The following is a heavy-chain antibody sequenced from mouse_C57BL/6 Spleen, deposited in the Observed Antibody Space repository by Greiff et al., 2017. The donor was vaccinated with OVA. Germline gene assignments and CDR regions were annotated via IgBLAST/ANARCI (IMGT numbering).Heavy chain of an antibody. J-gene: IGHJ4*01. Sequence: EVQLQQSGPELVKPGASVKISCKASGYTFTDYYMNWVKQSHGKSLEWIGDINPNNGGTSYNQKFKGKATLTVDKSSSTAYMELRSLTSEDSAVYYCARRRDDYDHAMDYWGQGTSVTVSS. D-gene: IGHD2-4*01. CDR2: INPNNGGT. CDR1: GYTFTDYY. V-gene: IGHV1-26*01. CDR3: ARRRDDYDHAMDY.